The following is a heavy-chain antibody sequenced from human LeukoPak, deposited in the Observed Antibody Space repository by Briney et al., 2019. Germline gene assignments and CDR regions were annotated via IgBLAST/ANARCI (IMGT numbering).Heavy chain of an antibody. CDR2: IYYSGST. CDR3: ASLRGPNGMDV. V-gene: IGHV4-30-4*01. J-gene: IGHJ6*02. Sequence: SQTLSLTCTVSGDSISSGDYYWSWIRQPPGKGLEWIGYIYYSGSTYYNPSLKSRVTISVDTSKNQFSLKLSSVTAADTAVYYCASLRGPNGMDVWGQGTTVTVSS. D-gene: IGHD3-10*01. CDR1: GDSISSGDYY.